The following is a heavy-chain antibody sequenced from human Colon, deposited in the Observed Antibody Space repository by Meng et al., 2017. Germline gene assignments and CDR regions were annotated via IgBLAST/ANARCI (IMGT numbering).Heavy chain of an antibody. Sequence: QVRLVQSGSELKKPGASVRISCKASGYSLSGYYMHWVRQVPGQGLEWMGRINADSGGTNYAEKFQGRVTLTRDTSINTAYMEVTSLRSDDTAVYYCAKIHLGDSGLDYWGQGTLVTVSS. D-gene: IGHD6-19*01. J-gene: IGHJ4*02. CDR3: AKIHLGDSGLDY. V-gene: IGHV1-2*06. CDR1: GYSLSGYY. CDR2: INADSGGT.